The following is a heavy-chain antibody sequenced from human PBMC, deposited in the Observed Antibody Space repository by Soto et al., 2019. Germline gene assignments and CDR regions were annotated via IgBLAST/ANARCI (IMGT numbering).Heavy chain of an antibody. CDR3: ARATARPHFDY. CDR1: GYSTSSGYY. V-gene: IGHV4-38-2*01. Sequence: SETLSLTCAVSGYSTSSGYYWGWIRQPPGKGLEWIGSIYHSGSTYYNPSLKSRVTISVDTSKNQFSLKLSSVTAADTAVYYCARATARPHFDYWGQGTLVTVSS. J-gene: IGHJ4*02. D-gene: IGHD6-6*01. CDR2: IYHSGST.